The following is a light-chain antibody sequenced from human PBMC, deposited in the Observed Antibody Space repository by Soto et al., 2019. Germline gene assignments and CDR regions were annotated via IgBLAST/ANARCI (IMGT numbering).Light chain of an antibody. CDR3: QQHGSSIT. V-gene: IGKV3-20*01. CDR1: QRVSSSY. J-gene: IGKJ3*01. CDR2: GAS. Sequence: EIVLTQSPGTLSLSPGERATLSCRASQRVSSSYLAWYQQKPGQAPRLLIYGASSRATGIPDRFSGSGSGTDFTLTSSRLEPEDLAVYYCQQHGSSITFGPGTKVDIK.